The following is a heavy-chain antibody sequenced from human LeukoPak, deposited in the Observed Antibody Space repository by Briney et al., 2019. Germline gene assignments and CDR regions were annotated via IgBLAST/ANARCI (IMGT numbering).Heavy chain of an antibody. Sequence: PGGSLRLSCAASGFTFSSYAMRWVRQAPGKGLEWVSGISGSGGSTDYADSVKGRFTISRDNSKNTLYLQMNSLRAEDTAVYYCAKALYGSGGRGAFDIWGQGTMVTVSS. D-gene: IGHD3-10*01. J-gene: IGHJ3*02. CDR2: ISGSGGST. CDR3: AKALYGSGGRGAFDI. V-gene: IGHV3-23*01. CDR1: GFTFSSYA.